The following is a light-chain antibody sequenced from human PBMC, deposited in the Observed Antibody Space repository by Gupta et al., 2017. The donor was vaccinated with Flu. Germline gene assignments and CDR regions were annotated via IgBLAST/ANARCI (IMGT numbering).Light chain of an antibody. V-gene: IGLV2-23*02. J-gene: IGLJ1*01. CDR1: SSDVGTYRM. CDR2: EVN. CDR3: YSYAGSSTLV. Sequence: SALTQPASVSGSPGQSITISCIGTSSDVGTYRMVSWYQQHPGKAPKLMTHEVNKRPSGVSNRFSGSKSGNTASLTIAGRQAEDEADYFCYSYAGSSTLVFGTGTKVTVL.